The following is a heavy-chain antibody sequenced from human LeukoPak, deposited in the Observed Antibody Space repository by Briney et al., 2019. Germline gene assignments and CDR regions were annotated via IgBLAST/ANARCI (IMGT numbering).Heavy chain of an antibody. J-gene: IGHJ4*02. V-gene: IGHV3-7*01. D-gene: IGHD3-16*02. Sequence: PGGSLRLSCVASGFPFKGYWMTWVRQSPGEGVDWVANIKPDGSETNYLDSVKGRFTISRDNARGSLFLEMNNLRVDDTAVYYCARDGGELSPLDEWGQGILVTVSS. CDR3: ARDGGELSPLDE. CDR1: GFPFKGYW. CDR2: IKPDGSET.